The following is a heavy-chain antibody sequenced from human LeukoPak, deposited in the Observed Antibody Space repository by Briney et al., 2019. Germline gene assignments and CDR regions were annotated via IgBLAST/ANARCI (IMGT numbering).Heavy chain of an antibody. CDR3: ARVLYDSSGYTQYYFDY. CDR2: INWNGGST. Sequence: GGSLRLSCAASGSTFDDYGMSWVRQAPGKGLEWVSGINWNGGSTGYADSVKGRFTISRDNAKNSLYLQMNSLRAEDTALYYCARVLYDSSGYTQYYFDYWGQGTLVTVSS. J-gene: IGHJ4*02. D-gene: IGHD3-22*01. V-gene: IGHV3-20*04. CDR1: GSTFDDYG.